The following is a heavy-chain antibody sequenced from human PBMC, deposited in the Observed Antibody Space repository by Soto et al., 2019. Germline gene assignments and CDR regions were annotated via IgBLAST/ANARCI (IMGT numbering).Heavy chain of an antibody. CDR1: GFTFSTSW. D-gene: IGHD2-15*01. CDR3: AKRIGGYCDSVTCSYGMEV. Sequence: GGSLRLSCAASGFTFSTSWMAWVRQAPGKGLEWVADIKQDGSEKNYVDSVKGRVTISRDNAKSSLFLQMNSLRAEDTAVYYCAKRIGGYCDSVTCSYGMEVWGQGTTVTVSS. V-gene: IGHV3-7*03. CDR2: IKQDGSEK. J-gene: IGHJ6*02.